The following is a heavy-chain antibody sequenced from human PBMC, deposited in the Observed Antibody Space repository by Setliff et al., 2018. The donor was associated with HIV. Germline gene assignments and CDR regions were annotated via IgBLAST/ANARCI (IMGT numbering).Heavy chain of an antibody. V-gene: IGHV3-23*01. J-gene: IGHJ4*02. CDR3: ARDDGRSLFLDY. Sequence: GESLKISCAVSGFMFSNYAMNWVRQGPGRELEWVSAIRGNGVDRFYTDSVRGRFTISRDNSKNTLYLQMSSLRADDTAIYYCARDDGRSLFLDYWGQGTLVTV. CDR2: IRGNGVDR. CDR1: GFMFSNYA. D-gene: IGHD1-26*01.